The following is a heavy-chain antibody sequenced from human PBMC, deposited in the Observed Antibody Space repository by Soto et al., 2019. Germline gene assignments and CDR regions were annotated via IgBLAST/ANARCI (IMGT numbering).Heavy chain of an antibody. Sequence: SETLSLTCTVSGGSISSGGYYWSWIRQHPGKGLEWIGYIYYSGSTYYNPSLKSRVTISVDTSKNQFSLKLSSVTAAAPAVYKCAKNLYPYGYYVFGGVYRGAPKNCFAPWGQETLVPVSS. CDR1: GGSISSGGYY. CDR3: AKNLYPYGYYVFGGVYRGAPKNCFAP. CDR2: IYYSGST. V-gene: IGHV4-31*03. D-gene: IGHD3-22*01. J-gene: IGHJ5*02.